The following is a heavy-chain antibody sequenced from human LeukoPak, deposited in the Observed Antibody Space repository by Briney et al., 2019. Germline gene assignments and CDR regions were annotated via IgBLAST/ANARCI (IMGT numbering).Heavy chain of an antibody. Sequence: GGSLRLSCAASGFTFSDYYMSWIRQAPGKGLEWVSYISSSGGTIYYADSVKGRFTISRDNAKNSLYLQMNSLRAEDTAVYYCARDYYYYYMDVWGKGTTVTVSS. CDR2: ISSSGGTI. J-gene: IGHJ6*03. CDR1: GFTFSDYY. CDR3: ARDYYYYYMDV. V-gene: IGHV3-11*01.